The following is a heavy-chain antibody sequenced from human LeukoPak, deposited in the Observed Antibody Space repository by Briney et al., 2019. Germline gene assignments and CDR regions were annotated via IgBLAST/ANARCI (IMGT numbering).Heavy chain of an antibody. D-gene: IGHD2-21*02. CDR2: NRPICGTT. Sequence: GASVKVSCKTSGDTFSSYAISCVPQPPGPGLERIVGNRPICGTTNYAQKFQGRVTITADESTSTAYMELSRMRSEDTEVYCCARVLLYCGGDCYNYYFDYWGQGTLVTVSS. CDR1: GDTFSSYA. J-gene: IGHJ4*02. V-gene: IGHV1-69*13. CDR3: ARVLLYCGGDCYNYYFDY.